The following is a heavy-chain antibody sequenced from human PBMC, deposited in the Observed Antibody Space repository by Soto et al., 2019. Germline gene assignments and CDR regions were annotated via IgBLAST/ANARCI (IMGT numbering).Heavy chain of an antibody. V-gene: IGHV4-34*01. Sequence: QAHLQQWGAGLVRPSETLSLTCAVYGESVSDCYWTWIRRSPGRGLELLGESNPYKCATYNPSLTGRVSISLDTSKWQLSLKLFSATAADTAVYYCARGVMEGAFKGGRRSYYWFLDLWGRGTLVAVSS. CDR2: SNPYKCA. J-gene: IGHJ2*01. CDR3: ARGVMEGAFKGGRRSYYWFLDL. CDR1: GESVSDCY. D-gene: IGHD3-16*01.